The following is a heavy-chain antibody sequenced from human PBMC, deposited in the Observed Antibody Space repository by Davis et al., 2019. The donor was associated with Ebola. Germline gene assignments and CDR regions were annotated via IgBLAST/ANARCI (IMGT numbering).Heavy chain of an antibody. D-gene: IGHD1-14*01. CDR1: GGPISSSSYY. V-gene: IGHV4-39*07. J-gene: IGHJ4*02. Sequence: MPSETLSLTCTVSGGPISSSSYYWSWIRQPPGKGLEWSGEINHSGSTNYNPSLKSRVTISVDTSKNQFSLKLRSVTAADTAVYYCARAAGPADYWGQGTLVTVSS. CDR2: INHSGST. CDR3: ARAAGPADY.